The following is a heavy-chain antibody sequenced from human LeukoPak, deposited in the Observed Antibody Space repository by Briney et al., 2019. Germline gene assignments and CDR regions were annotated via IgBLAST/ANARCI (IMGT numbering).Heavy chain of an antibody. D-gene: IGHD3-22*01. V-gene: IGHV4-31*03. CDR1: GGSISSGGYY. CDR2: IYYSGST. Sequence: SETLSLTCTVPGGSISSGGYYWSWIRQHPGKGLEWIGYIYYSGSTYYNPSLKSRVTISVDTSKNQFSLKLSSVTAADTAVYYCARMEVYDSSGYPFDYWGQGTLVTVSS. J-gene: IGHJ4*02. CDR3: ARMEVYDSSGYPFDY.